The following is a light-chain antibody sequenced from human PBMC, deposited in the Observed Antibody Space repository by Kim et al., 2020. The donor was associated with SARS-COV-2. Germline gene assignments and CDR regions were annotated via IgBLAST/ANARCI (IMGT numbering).Light chain of an antibody. V-gene: IGKV3-15*01. Sequence: EIVMTQSPATLSVSPGERVTLSCRASQSVSSNLVWYQQKPGQAPRLLIYGASTRATGIPARFSGSGSGTEFTLTISSLQSEDFAVYYCQQYNNWPLTFGGGTKVDIK. CDR2: GAS. J-gene: IGKJ4*01. CDR1: QSVSSN. CDR3: QQYNNWPLT.